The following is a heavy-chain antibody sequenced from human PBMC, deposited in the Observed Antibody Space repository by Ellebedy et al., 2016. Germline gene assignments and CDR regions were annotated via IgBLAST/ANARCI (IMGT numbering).Heavy chain of an antibody. J-gene: IGHJ4*02. CDR1: GGSISSNY. CDR3: ARCDYYAVDN. CDR2: FYSSGST. D-gene: IGHD3-3*01. V-gene: IGHV4-4*07. Sequence: SETLSLXXTVSGGSISSNYWTWIRQPAGKGLEWIGRFYSSGSTNYNPSLKSRVTMSVDTSKNQFSLKLSSVTAADTAVYYCARCDYYAVDNWGQGTQVTVSS.